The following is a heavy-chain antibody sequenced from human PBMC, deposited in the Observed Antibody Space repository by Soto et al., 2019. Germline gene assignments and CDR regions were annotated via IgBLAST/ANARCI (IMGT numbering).Heavy chain of an antibody. Sequence: SETPSISCTVCGGSVCSSSYDGGWIQQPPGKGLEWIGSIYYSGSTYYNPSLKSRVTISVDTSKNQFSLKLSSVTAADTAVYYCARFDYGDYESWFDPWGQGTLVTVSS. D-gene: IGHD4-17*01. CDR3: ARFDYGDYESWFDP. J-gene: IGHJ5*02. CDR1: GGSVCSSSYD. V-gene: IGHV4-39*01. CDR2: IYYSGST.